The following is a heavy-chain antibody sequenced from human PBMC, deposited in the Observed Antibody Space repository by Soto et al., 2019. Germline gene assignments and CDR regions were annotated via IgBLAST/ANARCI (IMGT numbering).Heavy chain of an antibody. CDR2: ISGNSNSI. D-gene: IGHD3-16*01. CDR3: ARDVVMTTFGGGQFER. J-gene: IGHJ4*02. CDR1: GFTFHDYA. Sequence: EVQLVESGGGLVQPGRSLRLSCAAPGFTFHDYAFHWVRQAPGKGLEWVSGISGNSNSIGYADSVKGRFTISRDNAKSPCNLQMNSLKAEDTALNYCARDVVMTTFGGGQFERWGQGTLVIVSS. V-gene: IGHV3-9*01.